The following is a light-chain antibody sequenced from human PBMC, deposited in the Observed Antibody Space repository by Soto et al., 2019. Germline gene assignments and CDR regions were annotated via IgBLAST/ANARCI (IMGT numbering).Light chain of an antibody. V-gene: IGKV3-15*01. Sequence: MNQAPATLYGSPPHRPTLSCRASQGVSSTLAWYQQKSGQAPRLLIYGASTRATGVPARFSGSGSGTEFTLTISSLQSEDFAVYCCQQYYKPRPPFGQGTKVDIK. CDR1: QGVSST. CDR2: GAS. J-gene: IGKJ1*01. CDR3: QQYYKPRPP.